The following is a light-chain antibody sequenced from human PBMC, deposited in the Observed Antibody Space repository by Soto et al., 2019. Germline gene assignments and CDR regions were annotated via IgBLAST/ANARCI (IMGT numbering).Light chain of an antibody. CDR2: EGT. CDR1: SSDVGSYTL. CDR3: CLYAGTTTVV. V-gene: IGLV2-23*03. J-gene: IGLJ2*01. Sequence: QSALTQPASVSGSPGQSITISCTGTSSDVGSYTLVSWYQQHPGKAPKLMIYEGTNRPSGVSNRFAGSKSGNTASLTISGHQAEDEADYYCCLYAGTTTVVFGGGTKVTVL.